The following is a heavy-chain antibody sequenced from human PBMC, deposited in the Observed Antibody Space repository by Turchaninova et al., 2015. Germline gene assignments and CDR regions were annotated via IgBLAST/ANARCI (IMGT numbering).Heavy chain of an antibody. CDR1: GYTFTGSY. J-gene: IGHJ5*02. CDR2: NNTNTGGT. Sequence: QVQLVQSGAEVKTPGASVKVSCQASGYTFTGSYMPWVREAPGQGLWWMGGNNTNTGGTNEAQKVKGRVTMTRDTSISTAYVELSRLRSDDTAVYYCARDRDSGYAQDNWFDPWGQGTLVTVSS. CDR3: ARDRDSGYAQDNWFDP. D-gene: IGHD5-12*01. V-gene: IGHV1-2*02.